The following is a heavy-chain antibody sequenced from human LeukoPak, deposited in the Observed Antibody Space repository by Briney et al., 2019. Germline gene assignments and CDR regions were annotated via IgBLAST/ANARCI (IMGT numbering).Heavy chain of an antibody. J-gene: IGHJ4*02. V-gene: IGHV4-39*01. CDR3: ARVTEDYYGSGSYYRFDY. Sequence: PSETLSLTCTVSGGSISTTSYFWGWIRQPPGKGLEWIGSIYYSGSTYYDPSLKSRVTISVDTSKNQFSLKLSSVTAADTAVYYCARVTEDYYGSGSYYRFDYWGQGTLVTVSS. D-gene: IGHD3-10*01. CDR1: GGSISTTSYF. CDR2: IYYSGST.